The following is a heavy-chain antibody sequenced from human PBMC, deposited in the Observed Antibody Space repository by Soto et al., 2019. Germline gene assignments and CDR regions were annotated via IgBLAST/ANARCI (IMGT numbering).Heavy chain of an antibody. J-gene: IGHJ4*02. Sequence: PSETLSLTCTVSGGSISTYYWSWIRQPPGKGLEWIGYIYYSGSTNYNPSLKSRVTISVDTSKNQFSLRLSSVTAADTAVYYCARGYGDYRVFDCWGQGTLVTVSS. CDR1: GGSISTYY. D-gene: IGHD4-17*01. CDR2: IYYSGST. CDR3: ARGYGDYRVFDC. V-gene: IGHV4-59*01.